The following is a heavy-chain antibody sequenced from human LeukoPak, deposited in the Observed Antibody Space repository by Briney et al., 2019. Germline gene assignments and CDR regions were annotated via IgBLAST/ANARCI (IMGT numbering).Heavy chain of an antibody. V-gene: IGHV3-20*04. CDR2: INWSGGST. CDR3: ARDLGYGDIFDS. J-gene: IGHJ4*02. Sequence: GGSLRVSCAASGFTFDEYGMSWGRDAPGEGLGWVSGINWSGGSTGYADSVKGRFTIPRDNAKNSRYLQMNSRRAEDTAVYYCARDLGYGDIFDSWGQGTPVT. CDR1: GFTFDEYG. D-gene: IGHD4-17*01.